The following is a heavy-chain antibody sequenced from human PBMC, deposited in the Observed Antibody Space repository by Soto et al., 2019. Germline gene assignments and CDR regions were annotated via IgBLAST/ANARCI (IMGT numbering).Heavy chain of an antibody. CDR3: ARGQSTSTDYYDTDFQH. CDR1: GYTFTGYY. Sequence: ASVKVSCKASGYTFTGYYMHWVRQAPGQGLEWMGWINPNSGGTNYAQKFQGWVTMTRDTSISTAYMELGRLRSDDTAEYYCARGQSTSTDYYDTDFQHWGQGTLVTVSS. D-gene: IGHD3-22*01. CDR2: INPNSGGT. V-gene: IGHV1-2*04. J-gene: IGHJ1*01.